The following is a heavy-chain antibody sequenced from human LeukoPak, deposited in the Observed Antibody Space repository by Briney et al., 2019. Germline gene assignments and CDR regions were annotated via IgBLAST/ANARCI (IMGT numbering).Heavy chain of an antibody. Sequence: SVKVSCKASGGTFSSYAISWVRQAPGQGLEWMGGIIPIFGTANYAQKFQGRVTITADESTSTAYMELSSLRSEDTAVYYCARDSWYYDFWSGYLPKNWFDPWGQGTLVAVSS. CDR2: IIPIFGTA. J-gene: IGHJ5*02. CDR3: ARDSWYYDFWSGYLPKNWFDP. V-gene: IGHV1-69*13. CDR1: GGTFSSYA. D-gene: IGHD3-3*01.